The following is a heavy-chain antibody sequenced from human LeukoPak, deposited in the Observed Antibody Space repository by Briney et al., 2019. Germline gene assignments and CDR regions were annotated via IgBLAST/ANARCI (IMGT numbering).Heavy chain of an antibody. CDR3: ARELLWFGELNFDY. CDR1: GFTFSSYA. CDR2: ISYDGSNK. V-gene: IGHV3-30*04. Sequence: GGSLRLSCAASGFTFSSYAMHWVRQAPGKGLEWVAVISYDGSNKYYADSVKGRFTISRDNSKNTLYLQMNSLRAEDTAVYYCARELLWFGELNFDYWGQGTLVTVSS. J-gene: IGHJ4*02. D-gene: IGHD3-10*01.